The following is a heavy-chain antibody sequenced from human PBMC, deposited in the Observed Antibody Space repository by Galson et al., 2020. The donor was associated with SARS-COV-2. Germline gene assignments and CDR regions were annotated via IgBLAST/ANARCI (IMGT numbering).Heavy chain of an antibody. CDR1: GFPFRTYS. J-gene: IGHJ6*02. V-gene: IGHV3-21*01. CDR3: ARDEGIRGYNYGRLYYGMDV. Sequence: GESLKLHCAASGFPFRTYSLNRVRLAPGKGPEWVSSIRTSSSYTLYLDSVKGRFSISRDNPRNSLYLQMNSRRAEDTAVYYCARDEGIRGYNYGRLYYGMDVWGQGTTVTVSS. D-gene: IGHD5-18*01. CDR2: IRTSSSYT.